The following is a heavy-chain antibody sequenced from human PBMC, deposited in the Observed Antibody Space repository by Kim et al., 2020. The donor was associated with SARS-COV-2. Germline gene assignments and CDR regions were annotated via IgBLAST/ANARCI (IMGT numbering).Heavy chain of an antibody. J-gene: IGHJ6*02. D-gene: IGHD6-13*01. Sequence: SQTLSLTCAISGDSVSSNSAAWNWIRQSPSRGLEWLGRTYYRSKWYNDYAVSVKSRITINPDTSKNQFSLQLNSVTPEDTAVYYCARDHLDAEATKKKAAAGVLTYYYYYGMDVWGQGTTVTVSS. CDR2: TYYRSKWYN. CDR1: GDSVSSNSAA. CDR3: ARDHLDAEATKKKAAAGVLTYYYYYGMDV. V-gene: IGHV6-1*01.